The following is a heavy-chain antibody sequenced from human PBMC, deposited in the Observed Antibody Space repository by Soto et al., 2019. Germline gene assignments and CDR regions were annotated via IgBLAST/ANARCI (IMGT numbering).Heavy chain of an antibody. CDR2: ISWDSGSI. J-gene: IGHJ6*02. V-gene: IGHV3-9*01. CDR3: AKDIRSGWSDYYYYYGMDV. CDR1: GFTFDDYA. D-gene: IGHD6-19*01. Sequence: GGSLRLSCAASGFTFDDYAMHWVRQAPGKGLEWVSGISWDSGSIGYADSVKGRFTISRDNAKNSLYLQMNSLRAEDTALYYCAKDIRSGWSDYYYYYGMDVWGQGTTVTVSS.